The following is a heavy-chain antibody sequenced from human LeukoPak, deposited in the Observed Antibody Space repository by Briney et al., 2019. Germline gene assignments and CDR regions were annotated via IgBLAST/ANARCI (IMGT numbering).Heavy chain of an antibody. CDR2: ISGSGGST. V-gene: IGHV3-23*01. D-gene: IGHD5-18*01. Sequence: GGSLRLSCAASGFTFSSYAMSWVRQAPGKGLEWVSAISGSGGSTYYADSVKGRFTISRDNSKNTLYLQMNSLRAEDTAVYYCAKGRGYSYGYRYDFDYWGQGTLVTVSS. CDR3: AKGRGYSYGYRYDFDY. J-gene: IGHJ4*02. CDR1: GFTFSSYA.